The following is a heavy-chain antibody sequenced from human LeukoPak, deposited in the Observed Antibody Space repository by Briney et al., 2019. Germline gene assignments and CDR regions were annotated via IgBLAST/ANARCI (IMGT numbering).Heavy chain of an antibody. V-gene: IGHV1-2*02. CDR2: INPNSGGT. J-gene: IGHJ4*02. Sequence: ASVKVSCKASGYTFTGYYMHWVRQAPGQGLEWMGWINPNSGGTNYAQKFQGRVTMTRDTSISTAYMELSRLRSDDTAVYCCATDIVVVVAATRDYWGQGTLVTVSS. CDR1: GYTFTGYY. CDR3: ATDIVVVVAATRDY. D-gene: IGHD2-15*01.